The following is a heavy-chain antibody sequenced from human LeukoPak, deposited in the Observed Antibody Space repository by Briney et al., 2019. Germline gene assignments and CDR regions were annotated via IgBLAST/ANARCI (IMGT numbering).Heavy chain of an antibody. CDR2: IYTSGST. V-gene: IGHV4-61*02. Sequence: SQTLSLTCTVSGGSIRSGSYYWRWIRQPAGKGLEWIGRIYTSGSTNYNPSLKSRVTISVDTSKNQFSLKLSSVTAADTAVYYCARDSAVTYFDYWGQGTLVTVSS. D-gene: IGHD4-23*01. CDR3: ARDSAVTYFDY. CDR1: GGSIRSGSYY. J-gene: IGHJ4*02.